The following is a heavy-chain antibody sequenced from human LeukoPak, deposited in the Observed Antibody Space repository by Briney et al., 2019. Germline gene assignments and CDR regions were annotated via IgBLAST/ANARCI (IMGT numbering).Heavy chain of an antibody. V-gene: IGHV4-59*01. Sequence: SETLSLTCTVSGASITSYYWSWIRQPPGKGLEWIGHIYYSGSTNYNPSLKSRVTISVDTSKNQFSLKLSSVTAADTAVYYCARAPGGCYSSSCLDYWGQGTLVTVSS. CDR2: IYYSGST. J-gene: IGHJ4*02. D-gene: IGHD6-13*01. CDR3: ARAPGGCYSSSCLDY. CDR1: GASITSYY.